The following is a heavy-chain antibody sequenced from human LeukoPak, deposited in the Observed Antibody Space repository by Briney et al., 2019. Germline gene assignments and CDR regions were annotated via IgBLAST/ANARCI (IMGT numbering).Heavy chain of an antibody. D-gene: IGHD4-11*01. CDR1: GFTFSTYD. CDR2: IWSDGSNK. V-gene: IGHV3-33*01. CDR3: ARGLDLGYFQR. J-gene: IGHJ1*01. Sequence: GGSLRLSCIVSGFTFSTYDMHWVRQAPGKGLEWVAVIWSDGSNKYYTDSVKGRFTISRDNPKNTLYLQMNSLRVEDTAVYHCARGLDLGYFQRWGQSTLVTVSS.